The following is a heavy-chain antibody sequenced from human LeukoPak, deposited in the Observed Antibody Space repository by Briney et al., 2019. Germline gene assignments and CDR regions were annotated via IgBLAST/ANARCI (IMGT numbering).Heavy chain of an antibody. Sequence: PGGSLRLSCAASGFTFSSYAMHWVRQAPGKGLEWVAVISYDGSNKYYADSVKGRFTISRDNSKNTLYLQMNSLRAEDTAVYYCARDPRLGILTDWGQGTMVTVSS. CDR1: GFTFSSYA. V-gene: IGHV3-30-3*01. D-gene: IGHD3-9*01. CDR2: ISYDGSNK. CDR3: ARDPRLGILTD. J-gene: IGHJ3*01.